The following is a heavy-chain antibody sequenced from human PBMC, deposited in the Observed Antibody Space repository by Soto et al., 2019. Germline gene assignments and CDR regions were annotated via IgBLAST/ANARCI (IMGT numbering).Heavy chain of an antibody. D-gene: IGHD6-6*01. J-gene: IGHJ4*02. CDR2: ISGSGSST. Sequence: EVQLLESGGGLVQPGGSLRLSCAASGFRFSSKAMSWVRQAPGKGLEWVSIISGSGSSTYYTDSLKGRFTLSRDNPTNLVYLEMNYLRAEDTAVHHCAKENGFQFVNFGASGFDYWGQGSLVSVSS. CDR1: GFRFSSKA. V-gene: IGHV3-23*01. CDR3: AKENGFQFVNFGASGFDY.